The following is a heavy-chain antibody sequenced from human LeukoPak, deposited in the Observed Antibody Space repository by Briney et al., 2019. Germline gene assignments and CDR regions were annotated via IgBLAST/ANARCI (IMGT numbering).Heavy chain of an antibody. V-gene: IGHV1-3*01. CDR1: GYTFTNYA. D-gene: IGHD3-3*01. J-gene: IGHJ4*02. Sequence: ASVKVSCKASGYTFTNYAMQWVRQAPGQRLEWMGWINAGNGNTRYSQRFQGRVTITRDTSASTVYMEVTSLRSEDTAVYYCARGIWSRTVSSYYLDYWGQETLVTVSS. CDR2: INAGNGNT. CDR3: ARGIWSRTVSSYYLDY.